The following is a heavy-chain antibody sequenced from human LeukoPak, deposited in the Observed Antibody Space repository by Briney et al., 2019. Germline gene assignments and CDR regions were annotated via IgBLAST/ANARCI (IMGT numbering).Heavy chain of an antibody. CDR2: INSDGSST. CDR3: ARDAYPVTYYDFWSGYFPPYYYYGMDV. J-gene: IGHJ6*02. V-gene: IGHV3-74*01. CDR1: GFTFSSYW. Sequence: GGSLRLSCAASGFTFSSYWMHWVCQAPGKGLVWVSRINSDGSSTSYADSVKGRFTISRDNAKNTLYLQMNSLRAEDTAVYYCARDAYPVTYYDFWSGYFPPYYYYGMDVWGQGTTVTVSS. D-gene: IGHD3-3*01.